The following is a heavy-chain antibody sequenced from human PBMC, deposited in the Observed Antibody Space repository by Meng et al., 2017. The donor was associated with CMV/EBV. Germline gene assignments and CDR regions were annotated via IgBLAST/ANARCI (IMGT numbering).Heavy chain of an antibody. J-gene: IGHJ6*02. D-gene: IGHD6-13*01. CDR1: GFTFSDYY. CDR2: ISSSGSTI. V-gene: IGHV3-11*01. Sequence: GESLKISCAASGFTFSDYYMSWIRQAPGKGLEWVSYISSSGSTIYYADSGKGRFTISRDNAKNSLYLQMNSLRAEDTAVYYCARDHMVGSSWYQPPIYYYYGMDVWGQGTTVTVSS. CDR3: ARDHMVGSSWYQPPIYYYYGMDV.